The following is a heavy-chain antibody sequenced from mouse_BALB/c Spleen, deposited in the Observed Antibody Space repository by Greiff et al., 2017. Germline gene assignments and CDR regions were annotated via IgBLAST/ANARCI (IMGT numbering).Heavy chain of an antibody. CDR2: INPSTGYT. CDR3: ARFVPTVVATDY. D-gene: IGHD1-1*01. J-gene: IGHJ2*01. CDR1: GYTFTSYW. V-gene: IGHV1-7*01. Sequence: VQLKESGAELAKPGASVKMSCKASGYTFTSYWMHWVKQRPGQGLEWIGYINPSTGYTEYNQKFKDKATLTADKSSSTAYMQLSSLTSEDSAVYYCARFVPTVVATDYWGQGTTLTVSS.